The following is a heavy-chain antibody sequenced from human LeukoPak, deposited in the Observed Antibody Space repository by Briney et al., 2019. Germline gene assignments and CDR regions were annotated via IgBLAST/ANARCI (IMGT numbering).Heavy chain of an antibody. Sequence: SETLSLTCTVSGGSISSYYWSWIRQPPGKGLEWIGYIYYSGSTNYNPSLKSRVTISVDTSKNQFSLKLSSVTAADTAVYYCARAGYYDSSGYYYVLDYWGQGTLVTVSS. D-gene: IGHD3-22*01. V-gene: IGHV4-59*01. J-gene: IGHJ4*02. CDR2: IYYSGST. CDR1: GGSISSYY. CDR3: ARAGYYDSSGYYYVLDY.